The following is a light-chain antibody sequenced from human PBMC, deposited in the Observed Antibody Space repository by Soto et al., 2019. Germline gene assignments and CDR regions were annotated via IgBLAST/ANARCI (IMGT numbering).Light chain of an antibody. Sequence: SYELTQPPSVSVSPGQTARITCSGDTLPKQYSYWYQQKPGQAPVVVIYKDTERPSGIPDRFSGSSSGATVTLTISGVQAEDEADYFCQSADSSGTSWVFGGGTXLTVL. CDR3: QSADSSGTSWV. CDR1: TLPKQY. CDR2: KDT. V-gene: IGLV3-25*02. J-gene: IGLJ3*02.